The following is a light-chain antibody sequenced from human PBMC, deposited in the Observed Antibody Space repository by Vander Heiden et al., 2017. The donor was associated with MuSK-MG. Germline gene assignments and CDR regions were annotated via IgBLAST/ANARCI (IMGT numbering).Light chain of an antibody. CDR2: AAS. CDR3: QKYNIAPLT. J-gene: IGKJ4*01. CDR1: QAISDY. Sequence: DVQMTQSPSSLSASVGDRVTITCRASQAISDYVAWYQQKPGKVPKLLIYAASTLQSGVPSRFSGSGSGTDFTLTIASLQPEDFATYYCQKYNIAPLTFGGGTKV. V-gene: IGKV1-27*01.